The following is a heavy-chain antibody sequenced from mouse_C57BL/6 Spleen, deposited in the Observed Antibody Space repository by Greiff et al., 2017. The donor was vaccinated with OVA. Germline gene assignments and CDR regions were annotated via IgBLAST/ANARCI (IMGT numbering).Heavy chain of an antibody. CDR1: GFSLTSYG. J-gene: IGHJ4*01. Sequence: VQLVESGPGLVQPPQSLSITCTVSGFSLTSYGVHWVRQSPGKGLEWMGVIWSGGSTDYNADFISSLCISKENSKSQAFFKLTSLQADDTAIKYGASHLQFMDYWGQGTTVTVAS. CDR3: ASHLQFMDY. CDR2: IWSGGST. V-gene: IGHV2-2*01. D-gene: IGHD2-1*01.